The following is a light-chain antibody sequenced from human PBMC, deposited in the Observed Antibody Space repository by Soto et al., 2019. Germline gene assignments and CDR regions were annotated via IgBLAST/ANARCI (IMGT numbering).Light chain of an antibody. CDR2: KAS. CDR1: QSIRRW. CDR3: QQYSSHYT. Sequence: DIQMTQSPSALSASVGDRVTIPCRASQSIRRWLAWYQQKPGKAPTLLIYKASSLEGGVPSRFSGSGSGTEFTLTMSSLQSDDVANYSCQQYSSHYTLGQWTKLEI. J-gene: IGKJ2*01. V-gene: IGKV1-5*03.